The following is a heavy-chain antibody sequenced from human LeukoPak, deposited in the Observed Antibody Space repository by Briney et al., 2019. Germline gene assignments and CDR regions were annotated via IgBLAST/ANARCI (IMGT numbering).Heavy chain of an antibody. Sequence: SETLSLTCTVSGGSISSSGYFWGWIRQPPGKGLEWIGNIYYSGSTYYNPSLKTRVTISIDTSKSQFSLKLSSVTAADTAVYYCARRRFGGDFDYWGQRTLVTVSS. CDR2: IYYSGST. J-gene: IGHJ4*02. D-gene: IGHD3-10*01. CDR1: GGSISSSGYF. V-gene: IGHV4-39*01. CDR3: ARRRFGGDFDY.